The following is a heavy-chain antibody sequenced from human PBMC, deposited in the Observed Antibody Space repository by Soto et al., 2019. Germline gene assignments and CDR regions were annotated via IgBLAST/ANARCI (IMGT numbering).Heavy chain of an antibody. V-gene: IGHV3-13*01. CDR1: GFTFSSYD. J-gene: IGHJ6*02. D-gene: IGHD3-10*01. CDR3: ARSLSAWFGELGYYYYGMDV. CDR2: IGTAGDT. Sequence: GGSLRLSCAASGFTFSSYDMHWVRQATGKGLEWVSAIGTAGDTYYPGSVKGRFTISRENAKNSLYLQMNSLRAEDTAVYYCARSLSAWFGELGYYYYGMDVWGQGTTVTVSS.